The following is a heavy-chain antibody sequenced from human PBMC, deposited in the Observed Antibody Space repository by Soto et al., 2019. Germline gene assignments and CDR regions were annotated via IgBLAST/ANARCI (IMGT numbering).Heavy chain of an antibody. V-gene: IGHV2-5*02. CDR3: APSGYDSSGSYPLDP. CDR2: IYWDDDK. D-gene: IGHD3-22*01. CDR1: GFSLSTTGVG. Sequence: HITLKESGPTLVEPTQTLTLTCTFSGFSLSTTGVGVGWIRQPPGKAMEWLALIYWDDDKRYSPSLKSRLTIPKDTSQHQVVLNIHIMDHVDTATYYCAPSGYDSSGSYPLDPWGQGTLVTVSS. J-gene: IGHJ5*02.